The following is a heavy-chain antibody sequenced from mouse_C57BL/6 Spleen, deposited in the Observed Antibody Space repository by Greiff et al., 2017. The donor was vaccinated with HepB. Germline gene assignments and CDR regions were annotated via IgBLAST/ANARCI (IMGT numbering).Heavy chain of an antibody. Sequence: VQLQQSGAELVKPGASVKMSCKASGYTFTSYWITWVKQRPGQGLEWIGDIYPGSGSTNYNEKFKSKATLTVDTSSSTAYMQLSSLTSEDSAVYYCARAGRLRRWYFDVWGTGTTVTVSS. J-gene: IGHJ1*03. CDR1: GYTFTSYW. V-gene: IGHV1-55*01. CDR2: IYPGSGST. CDR3: ARAGRLRRWYFDV. D-gene: IGHD2-4*01.